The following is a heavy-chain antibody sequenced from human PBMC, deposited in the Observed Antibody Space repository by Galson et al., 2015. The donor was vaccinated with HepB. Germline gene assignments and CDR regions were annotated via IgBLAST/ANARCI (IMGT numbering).Heavy chain of an antibody. D-gene: IGHD2-2*01. CDR1: GFTFGDYA. CDR2: IRSKAYGGTT. J-gene: IGHJ4*02. CDR3: TSPYCSSTRCYLGGVDY. Sequence: SLRLSCAASGFTFGDYALSWFRQAPGKGLEWVGFIRSKAYGGTTEYAASVNGRFTISRDDSKSIAYLQMNSLKIEDTAVYYCTSPYCSSTRCYLGGVDYWGQGTLVTVSS. V-gene: IGHV3-49*03.